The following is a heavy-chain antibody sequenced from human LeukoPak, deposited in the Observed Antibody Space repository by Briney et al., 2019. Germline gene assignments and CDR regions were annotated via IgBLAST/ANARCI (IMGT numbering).Heavy chain of an antibody. V-gene: IGHV3-30-3*01. J-gene: IGHJ4*02. Sequence: GGSLRLPCAASGFTFSSYAMHWVRQAPGKGLEWVAVISYDGSNKYYADSVKGRFTISRDNSKNTLYLQMNSLRAEDTAVYYCARTVYGDYEYYFDYWGQGTLVTVSS. CDR2: ISYDGSNK. CDR3: ARTVYGDYEYYFDY. CDR1: GFTFSSYA. D-gene: IGHD4-17*01.